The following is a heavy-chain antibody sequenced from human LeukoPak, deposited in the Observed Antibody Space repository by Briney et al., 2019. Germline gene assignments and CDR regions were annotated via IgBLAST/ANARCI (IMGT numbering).Heavy chain of an antibody. CDR2: IHHTGSF. CDR3: TRGHWALDC. CDR1: GASTSDYY. J-gene: IGHJ4*02. D-gene: IGHD3-16*01. V-gene: IGHV4-59*01. Sequence: SETLSLTRTIFGASTSDYYWSWVRQPPGKGLEWIGYIHHTGSFDYNPSLNSRATTSLDTSKNQFSLKLTSVTAADTAVYYCTRGHWALDCWGQGPLVTVSS.